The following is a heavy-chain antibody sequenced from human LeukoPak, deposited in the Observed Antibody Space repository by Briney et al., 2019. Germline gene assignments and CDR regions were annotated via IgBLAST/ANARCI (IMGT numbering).Heavy chain of an antibody. CDR3: ARGYYGSGSYLDYFDY. D-gene: IGHD3-10*01. Sequence: GGSLRLSCAASGFTFSSYEMNWVRQAPGKGLEWVSYISSSSSTIYYADSVKGRFTISRDNAKNSLYLQMNSLRAEDTALYYCARGYYGSGSYLDYFDYWGQGTLVTVSS. CDR1: GFTFSSYE. J-gene: IGHJ4*02. CDR2: ISSSSSTI. V-gene: IGHV3-48*03.